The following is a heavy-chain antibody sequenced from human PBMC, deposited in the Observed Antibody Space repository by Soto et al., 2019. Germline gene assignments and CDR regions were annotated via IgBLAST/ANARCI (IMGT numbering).Heavy chain of an antibody. Sequence: GASVKVSCKASGYTFTGYYMHWVRQAPGQGLEWMGWINPNSGGTNYAQKFQGRVTMTRDTSISTAYMELSRLRSDDTAVYYCAKGPYSSARLSDWFDPWGQGTLVTVSS. D-gene: IGHD6-25*01. CDR3: AKGPYSSARLSDWFDP. V-gene: IGHV1-2*02. J-gene: IGHJ5*02. CDR1: GYTFTGYY. CDR2: INPNSGGT.